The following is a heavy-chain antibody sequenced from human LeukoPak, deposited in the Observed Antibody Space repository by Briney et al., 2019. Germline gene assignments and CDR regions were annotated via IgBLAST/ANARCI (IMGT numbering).Heavy chain of an antibody. Sequence: GGSLRLSCAASGFTFSSYAMHWVRQAPGKGLEYVSAISSNGGSTYYANSVKGRFTISRDNSKNTLYLQMNSLRAEDTAVYYCARGIDFQDILTGLSGFGFDYWGQGTLVTVSS. CDR2: ISSNGGST. CDR3: ARGIDFQDILTGLSGFGFDY. V-gene: IGHV3-64*01. CDR1: GFTFSSYA. J-gene: IGHJ4*02. D-gene: IGHD3-9*01.